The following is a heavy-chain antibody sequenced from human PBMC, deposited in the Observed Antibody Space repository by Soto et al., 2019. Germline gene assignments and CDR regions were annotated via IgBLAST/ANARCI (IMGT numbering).Heavy chain of an antibody. Sequence: ASVKVSCKASGGTFSSYTISWVRQAPGQGLEWMGRIIPILGIANYAQKFQGRVTITADKSTSTAYMELSSLRSEDTAVYYCARDHRADYYYYYMDVWGKGTTVTVSS. CDR2: IIPILGIA. D-gene: IGHD3-10*01. V-gene: IGHV1-69*04. CDR3: ARDHRADYYYYYMDV. J-gene: IGHJ6*03. CDR1: GGTFSSYT.